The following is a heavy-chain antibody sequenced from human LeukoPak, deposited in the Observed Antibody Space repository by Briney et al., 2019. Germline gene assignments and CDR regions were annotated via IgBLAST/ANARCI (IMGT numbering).Heavy chain of an antibody. CDR2: IFYSGST. CDR3: ARQGDLLWFGELFLRELNWFDP. V-gene: IGHV4-39*01. Sequence: SETLSLTCTVSGGSISSSNYYWGWVRQPPGKGLEWIGSIFYSGSTYYNPSLKSRVTMSVDTSKNQFSLKLSSVTAADTAVYYCARQGDLLWFGELFLRELNWFDPWGQGTLVTVSS. D-gene: IGHD3-10*01. J-gene: IGHJ5*02. CDR1: GGSISSSNYY.